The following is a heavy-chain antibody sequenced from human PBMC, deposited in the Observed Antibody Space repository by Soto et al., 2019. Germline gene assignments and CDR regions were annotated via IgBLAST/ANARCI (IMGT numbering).Heavy chain of an antibody. D-gene: IGHD3-3*01. CDR2: ISSSSSTV. Sequence: HPGGSLRLSCAASGFTFSSYSMNWVRQAPGKGLDWVSYISSSSSTVYYADSVKGRFTISRDNAKNSLYLQMNSLRAEDTAVYYCAREYDFWSGYQWGPNAFDIWGQGTMVTVSS. V-gene: IGHV3-48*01. J-gene: IGHJ3*02. CDR1: GFTFSSYS. CDR3: AREYDFWSGYQWGPNAFDI.